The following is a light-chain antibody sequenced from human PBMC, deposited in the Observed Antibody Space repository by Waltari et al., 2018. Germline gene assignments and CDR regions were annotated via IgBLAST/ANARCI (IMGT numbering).Light chain of an antibody. CDR1: SSDVGGSDY. CDR3: CSYAGRSPVV. Sequence: QSALTQPASVSGSPGQSITISCTGSSSDVGGSDYVSWYQQHTGKAPNLIIYDVNNRPCGVFGLFSGYKSGKTASLTISGRQAEDECDYYCCSYAGRSPVVFGGGTKLTVL. CDR2: DVN. J-gene: IGLJ2*01. V-gene: IGLV2-14*03.